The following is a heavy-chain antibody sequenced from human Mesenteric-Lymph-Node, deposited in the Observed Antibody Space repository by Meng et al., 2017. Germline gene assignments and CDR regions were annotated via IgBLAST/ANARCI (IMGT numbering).Heavy chain of an antibody. Sequence: ASVKVSCKVSGYTLTELSMHWVRQAPGKGLEWMGGFDPEDGETIYAQKFQGRVTMTEDTSTDTAYMELSSLRSDDTAVYYCATTAREYSGYDLGRSFDYWGQGTLVTVSS. CDR3: ATTAREYSGYDLGRSFDY. V-gene: IGHV1-24*01. CDR1: GYTLTELS. CDR2: FDPEDGET. J-gene: IGHJ4*02. D-gene: IGHD5-12*01.